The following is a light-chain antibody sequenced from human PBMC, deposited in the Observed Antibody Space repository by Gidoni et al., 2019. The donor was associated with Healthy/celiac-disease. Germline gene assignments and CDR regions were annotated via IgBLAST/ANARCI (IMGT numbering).Light chain of an antibody. V-gene: IGKV1-8*01. CDR2: AAS. J-gene: IGKJ1*01. CDR3: QQYYSYPT. Sequence: AIRMTQSPSSLSASTGDRVTITCRASQGISSYLAWYQQKPGKAPKLLIYAASTLQRGVPARFSGSGSGTDFTLTISCLQSEDFATYYCQQYYSYPTFGQXTKVEIK. CDR1: QGISSY.